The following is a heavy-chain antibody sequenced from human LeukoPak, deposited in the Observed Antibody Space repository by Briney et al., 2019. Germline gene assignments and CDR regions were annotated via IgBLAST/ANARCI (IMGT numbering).Heavy chain of an antibody. CDR2: INPSGGST. Sequence: ASVKVSCKASGYTFTSYYMHWVRQAPGQGLEWMGIINPSGGSTNYAQKFQGRVTITADKSTSTAYMELSSLRSEDTAVYYCARGGLYYYDSSGYYYYWGQGTLVTVSS. CDR3: ARGGLYYYDSSGYYYY. J-gene: IGHJ4*02. D-gene: IGHD3-22*01. CDR1: GYTFTSYY. V-gene: IGHV1-46*01.